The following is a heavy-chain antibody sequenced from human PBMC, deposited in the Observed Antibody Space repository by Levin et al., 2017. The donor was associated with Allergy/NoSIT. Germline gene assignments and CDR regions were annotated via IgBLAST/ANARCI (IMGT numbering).Heavy chain of an antibody. Sequence: GESLKISCAASGFIFSSYWMHWVRQVPGKGLVWVSHITSDGSGTSYVDSVRGRFTISRVNAKNTLYLQMNSLRDEDTAVYYCVRGAGGLDHWGQGTLVIVSS. D-gene: IGHD3-16*01. CDR2: ITSDGSGT. CDR1: GFIFSSYW. CDR3: VRGAGGLDH. J-gene: IGHJ4*02. V-gene: IGHV3-74*01.